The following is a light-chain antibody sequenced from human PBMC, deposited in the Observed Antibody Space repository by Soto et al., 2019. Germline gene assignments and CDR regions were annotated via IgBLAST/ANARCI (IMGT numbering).Light chain of an antibody. CDR2: GNS. CDR3: QSYDSSLRV. CDR1: SSNIGAGYD. Sequence: QSALTQPPSVSGAPGQRVTISCTGSSSNIGAGYDVHWYQQLPGTAPKLLICGNSNRPSGVPDRFSGSKSGTSASLAITGLQAEDEADYYCQSYDSSLRVFGTGTKVTVL. V-gene: IGLV1-40*01. J-gene: IGLJ1*01.